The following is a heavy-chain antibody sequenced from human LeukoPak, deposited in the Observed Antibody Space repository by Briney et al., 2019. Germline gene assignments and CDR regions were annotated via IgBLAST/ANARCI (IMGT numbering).Heavy chain of an antibody. Sequence: GGSLRLSCAASGFTFSSSEMNWVRQAPGKGLDWVSYIGSSGNAIYYADSVRGRFTISRDNAKNSLYLQMNSLRVEDTAVYYCARRRDWFDPWGQGTLVTVSS. CDR2: IGSSGNAI. V-gene: IGHV3-48*03. CDR1: GFTFSSSE. CDR3: ARRRDWFDP. J-gene: IGHJ5*02.